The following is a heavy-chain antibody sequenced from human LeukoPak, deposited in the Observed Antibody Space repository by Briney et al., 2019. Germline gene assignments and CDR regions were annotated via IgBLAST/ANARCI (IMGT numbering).Heavy chain of an antibody. D-gene: IGHD3-9*01. J-gene: IGHJ4*02. Sequence: GGSLRLSCAASGFTFTNYAMSWVRQAPGKGLEWVSAIVGSGVSTYYADSVKGRFTISRDNSKDTLYLQMNSLRAEDTAVYYCAKWGDYDVLTGYYDPDYWGQGTRVTVS. CDR1: GFTFTNYA. CDR3: AKWGDYDVLTGYYDPDY. CDR2: IVGSGVST. V-gene: IGHV3-23*01.